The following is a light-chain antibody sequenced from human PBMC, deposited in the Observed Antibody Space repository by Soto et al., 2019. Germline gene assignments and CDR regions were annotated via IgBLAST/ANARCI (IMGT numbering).Light chain of an antibody. Sequence: EIVMTQSPGTLSVSPGERATLSCRASQSIRSNLAWYQQKPGQTPRLLIYVASTRATGIPARFTGSGSGTDFTLTISSLQSEDSAVYYCQQYNNWWTFCQGTKVDIK. CDR1: QSIRSN. CDR2: VAS. J-gene: IGKJ1*01. V-gene: IGKV3-15*01. CDR3: QQYNNWWT.